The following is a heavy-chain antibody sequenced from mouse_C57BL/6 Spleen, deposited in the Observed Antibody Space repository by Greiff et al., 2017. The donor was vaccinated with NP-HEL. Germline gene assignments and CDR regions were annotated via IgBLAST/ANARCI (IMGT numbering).Heavy chain of an antibody. V-gene: IGHV1-50*01. CDR3: ARDSSGYLDY. CDR1: GYTFTSYW. Sequence: QVQLQQPGAELVKPGASVKLSCKASGYTFTSYWMQWVKQRPGQGLEWIGEIDPSDSYTNYNQKFKGKATLTVDTSSSTAYMQLSSLTSEDSAVYYWARDSSGYLDYWGQGTTLTVSS. CDR2: IDPSDSYT. D-gene: IGHD3-2*02. J-gene: IGHJ2*01.